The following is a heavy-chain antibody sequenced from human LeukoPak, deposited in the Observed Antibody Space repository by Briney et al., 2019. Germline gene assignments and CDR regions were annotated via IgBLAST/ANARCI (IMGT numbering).Heavy chain of an antibody. CDR3: ARDRRYYDILTGTNPGGWFDP. V-gene: IGHV4-31*03. D-gene: IGHD3-9*01. Sequence: SETLSLTCTVSGGSISRGGYYWSWIRQHPGKGLEWRGYIYYSGSTYYNPSLKSRVTISVDTSKNQFSLKLRSVTAADTAVYYCARDRRYYDILTGTNPGGWFDPWGQGPLVTVSS. J-gene: IGHJ5*02. CDR2: IYYSGST. CDR1: GGSISRGGYY.